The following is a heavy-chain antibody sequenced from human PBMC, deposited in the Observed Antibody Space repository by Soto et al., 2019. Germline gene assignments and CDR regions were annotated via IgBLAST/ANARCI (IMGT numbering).Heavy chain of an antibody. Sequence: LRLSSAASGFTFSSYGIHWVRQAPGKGLEWVAVIWYDGSNKYYADPVKGRFTISRDNSKNTLYLQMNSLRAEDTAVYYCARDPKIAVAVTGDGMDVWGQGTTVTVSS. J-gene: IGHJ6*02. CDR2: IWYDGSNK. V-gene: IGHV3-33*01. CDR1: GFTFSSYG. D-gene: IGHD2-15*01. CDR3: ARDPKIAVAVTGDGMDV.